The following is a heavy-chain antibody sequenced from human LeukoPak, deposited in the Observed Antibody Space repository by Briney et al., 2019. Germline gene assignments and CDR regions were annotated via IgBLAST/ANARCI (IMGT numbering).Heavy chain of an antibody. J-gene: IGHJ4*02. CDR3: AREGGYSGYAYFDY. V-gene: IGHV1-69*05. D-gene: IGHD5-12*01. CDR1: GGTFSSYA. CDR2: IIPIFGTA. Sequence: PVKVSCKASGGTFSSYAISWVRQAPGQGLEWMGGIIPIFGTANYAQKFQGRVTITTDESTSTAYMELSSLRSEDTAVYYCAREGGYSGYAYFDYWGQGTLVTVSS.